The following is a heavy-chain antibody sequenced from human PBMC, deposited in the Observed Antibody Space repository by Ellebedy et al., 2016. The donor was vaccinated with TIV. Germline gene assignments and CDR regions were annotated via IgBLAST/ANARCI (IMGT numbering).Heavy chain of an antibody. CDR3: ARDRGYGFDS. CDR1: GGSMSSGEYF. CDR2: FDYSGRT. J-gene: IGHJ4*01. V-gene: IGHV4-30-4*01. Sequence: MPSETLPLTCSVSGGSMSSGEYFWSWVRPPPGKGLEWLGYFDYSGRTYYSPSLNSLVVISVGTSKNQFSLNLRSVTAADTAVYFCARDRGYGFDSWGQGTLVAVSS. D-gene: IGHD5-12*01.